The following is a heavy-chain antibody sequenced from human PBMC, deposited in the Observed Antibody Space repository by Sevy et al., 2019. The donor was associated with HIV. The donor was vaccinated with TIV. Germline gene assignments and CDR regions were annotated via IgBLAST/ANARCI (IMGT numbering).Heavy chain of an antibody. V-gene: IGHV4-59*01. CDR1: GGSISSYY. CDR3: ARDAGYDFWSGYYDY. CDR2: IYYNGST. J-gene: IGHJ4*02. Sequence: SETLSLTCTVSGGSISSYYWSWIRQPPGKGLEWIGYIYYNGSTNYNPSLKSRVTISVDTSKNQCSLKLSSVTAADTAVYYCARDAGYDFWSGYYDYWGQGTLVTVSS. D-gene: IGHD3-3*01.